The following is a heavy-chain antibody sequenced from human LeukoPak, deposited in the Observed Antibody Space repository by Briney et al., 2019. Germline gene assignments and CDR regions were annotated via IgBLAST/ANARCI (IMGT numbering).Heavy chain of an antibody. CDR1: GFTFTNYN. Sequence: ASVKVSCKASGFTFTNYNMHWVRQAPGQGLEWMGIINPSGGSTSYAQKFQGRVTMTRDMSTSTVYMELSSLRSEDTAVYYCARDKPGLDYWGQGTLVTVSS. J-gene: IGHJ4*02. CDR2: INPSGGST. D-gene: IGHD2-8*02. CDR3: ARDKPGLDY. V-gene: IGHV1-46*01.